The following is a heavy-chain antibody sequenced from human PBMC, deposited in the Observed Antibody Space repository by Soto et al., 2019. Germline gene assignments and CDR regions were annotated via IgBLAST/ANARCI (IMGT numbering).Heavy chain of an antibody. J-gene: IGHJ4*02. Sequence: SETLSLTCTVSGGSISCSYWSWIRQTPGKVLEWVGYIHYSGSTTYNPSLKRRVTMSVDSAKNPFSLPLSSVTAEDRAVYFCTKYRRTDAEGFSFDYWGQGALVTVSS. D-gene: IGHD2-2*01. CDR3: TKYRRTDAEGFSFDY. CDR2: IHYSGST. CDR1: GGSISCSY. V-gene: IGHV4-59*01.